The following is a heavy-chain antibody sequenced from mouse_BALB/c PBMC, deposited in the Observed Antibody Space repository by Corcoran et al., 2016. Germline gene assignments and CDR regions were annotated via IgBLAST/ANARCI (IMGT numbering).Heavy chain of an antibody. CDR1: GYAFTNYW. CDR3: ARFFGSSYD. Sequence: QVQLQQSGAELVRPGTSVKISCKASGYAFTNYWLGWVKQRPGHGLEWIGDIYPGSGNTYYNEKVKGKATLTAVKSSSTAYMQLSSLTPEDSAVYFCARFFGSSYDWGQGTTLTVSS. CDR2: IYPGSGNT. V-gene: IGHV1-63*01. D-gene: IGHD1-1*01. J-gene: IGHJ2*01.